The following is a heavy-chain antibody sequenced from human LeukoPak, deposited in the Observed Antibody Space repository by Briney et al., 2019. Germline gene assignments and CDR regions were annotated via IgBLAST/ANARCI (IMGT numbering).Heavy chain of an antibody. D-gene: IGHD6-13*01. J-gene: IGHJ4*02. CDR2: INTSGTT. CDR1: GGSISSGRYY. CDR3: VRDSTTTWYGQDY. Sequence: SETLSLTCTVSGGSISSGRYYWRWIRQSAGKGLQWIVRINTSGTTNYNPSLKSRFTISLDTSKNQFSLRLNSVTAADTALYYCVRDSTTTWYGQDYWGQGTLVIVSS. V-gene: IGHV4-61*02.